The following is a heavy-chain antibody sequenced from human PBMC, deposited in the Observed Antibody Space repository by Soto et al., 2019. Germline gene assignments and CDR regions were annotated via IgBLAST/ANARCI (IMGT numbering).Heavy chain of an antibody. CDR1: GFTFSNFW. V-gene: IGHV3-74*01. D-gene: IGHD5-18*01. Sequence: GGSLRLSCAASGFTFSNFWMHWVRQAPGKGLVWVSRINSDGSSTNYAESVKGRSTISRDNAKNTLYLQMISLRAEDTAVHYCVRGYSYGSYPYYYYGMDVWGQGTTVTVSS. CDR2: INSDGSST. CDR3: VRGYSYGSYPYYYYGMDV. J-gene: IGHJ6*02.